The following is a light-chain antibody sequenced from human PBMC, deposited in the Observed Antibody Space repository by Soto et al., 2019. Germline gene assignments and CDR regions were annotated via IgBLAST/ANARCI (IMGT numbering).Light chain of an antibody. CDR1: QSVSSY. Sequence: EIVLTHSPATLSLSPGERATLSCRASQSVSSYLAWYQQKPGQAPRLLIYDASNRATGIPARFSGSGSGTDFTRTISSLELEDFAVYYCQQRSNWWTFGQGTKVEIK. CDR2: DAS. J-gene: IGKJ1*01. CDR3: QQRSNWWT. V-gene: IGKV3-11*01.